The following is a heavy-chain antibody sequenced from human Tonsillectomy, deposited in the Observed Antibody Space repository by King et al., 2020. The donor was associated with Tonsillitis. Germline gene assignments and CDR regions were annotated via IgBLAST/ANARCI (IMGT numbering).Heavy chain of an antibody. J-gene: IGHJ6*02. CDR2: ISYDGSNK. CDR1: GFTFSSYG. Sequence: VQLVESGGGVVQPGRSLRLSCAASGFTFSSYGMHWVRQAPGKGLEWVAVISYDGSNKYYADSVKGRFTISRDNSKNTLYLQMNSLRAEDTVVYYCAKDVTYYDILTGSAGMDVWGQGTTVTVSS. D-gene: IGHD3-9*01. CDR3: AKDVTYYDILTGSAGMDV. V-gene: IGHV3-30*18.